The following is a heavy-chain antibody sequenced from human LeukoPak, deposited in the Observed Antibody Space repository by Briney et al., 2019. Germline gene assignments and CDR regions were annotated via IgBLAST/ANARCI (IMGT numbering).Heavy chain of an antibody. CDR1: GFTFSSYG. Sequence: PGRSLRLSCAASGFTFSSYGMHWVRQAPGKGLEWVAAISFDGSNENDADSVKGRFTISRDNSKNTLYLQMNSPRVEDTAVYYCAKGGRAAADRNFDLWGRGTLVAVSS. J-gene: IGHJ2*01. CDR3: AKGGRAAADRNFDL. D-gene: IGHD6-13*01. V-gene: IGHV3-30*18. CDR2: ISFDGSNE.